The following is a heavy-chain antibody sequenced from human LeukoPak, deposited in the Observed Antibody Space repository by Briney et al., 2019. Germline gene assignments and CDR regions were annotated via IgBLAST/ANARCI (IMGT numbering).Heavy chain of an antibody. V-gene: IGHV4-31*03. Sequence: SETLSLTCTVSGGSISSGGYYWSWIRQHPGKGLEWIGYIYYSGSTYYNPSLKSRVTISVDTSKNQFSLKLSSVTAADTPVYYCARATYHSSGYLDYWGQGTLVTVSS. J-gene: IGHJ4*02. D-gene: IGHD3-22*01. CDR1: GGSISSGGYY. CDR2: IYYSGST. CDR3: ARATYHSSGYLDY.